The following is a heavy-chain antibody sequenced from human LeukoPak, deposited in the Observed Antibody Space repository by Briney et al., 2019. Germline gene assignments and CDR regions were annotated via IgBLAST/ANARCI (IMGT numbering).Heavy chain of an antibody. V-gene: IGHV3-30*02. CDR3: ARPQGMVYALDY. J-gene: IGHJ4*02. Sequence: GGSLRLSCEVSGFRLTTYGTHWVHQAPGKGLEWVAYIPFDGSDEYYVDSVKGRFSISRDNSKNTLYLQMNSLRAEDTAVYYCARPQGMVYALDYWGQGTLVTVSS. D-gene: IGHD2-8*01. CDR2: IPFDGSDE. CDR1: GFRLTTYG.